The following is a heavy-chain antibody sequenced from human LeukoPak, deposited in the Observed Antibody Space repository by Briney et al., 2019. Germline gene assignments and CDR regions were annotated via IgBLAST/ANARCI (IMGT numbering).Heavy chain of an antibody. V-gene: IGHV3-21*04. CDR1: GFTFSSYG. J-gene: IGHJ4*02. CDR3: AKDSSSWYFFDY. Sequence: GGSLRLSCAASGFTFSSYGMNWVRQAPGKGLEWVSSISSSSSYIYYADSVQGRFTISRDNAKNSLYLQMNSLRAEDTALYYCAKDSSSWYFFDYWGQGTLVTVSS. CDR2: ISSSSSYI. D-gene: IGHD6-13*01.